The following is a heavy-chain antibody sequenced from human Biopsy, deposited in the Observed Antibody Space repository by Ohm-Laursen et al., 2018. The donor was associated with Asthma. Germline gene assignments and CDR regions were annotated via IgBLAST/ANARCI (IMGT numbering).Heavy chain of an antibody. J-gene: IGHJ2*01. CDR1: GSSVSSGSYY. CDR2: ISYSGST. Sequence: TLSLTCTVSGSSVSSGSYYWSWIRQPPGKGLAWVSYISYSGSTDYNPSLKSRLTISMDTSKNQFSLKLSSVTAADTAVYYCARVPTTLRYFDLWGRGTLVTVSS. V-gene: IGHV4-61*01. CDR3: ARVPTTLRYFDL. D-gene: IGHD2-15*01.